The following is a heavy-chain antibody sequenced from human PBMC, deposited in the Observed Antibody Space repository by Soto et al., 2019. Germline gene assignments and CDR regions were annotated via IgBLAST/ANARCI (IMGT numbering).Heavy chain of an antibody. CDR1: GFTFSNAW. D-gene: IGHD3-3*02. CDR3: TTVPLATIAAVDY. Sequence: EVQLVESGGGLVKPGGSLRLSCAASGFTFSNAWMRWVRQAPGKGLEWVGRIKTKTDGGNTDYAAPVKGRFTISRDDSKNTLYLQMNSLRTEDTAVYYCTTVPLATIAAVDYWGHGTLVTVSS. J-gene: IGHJ4*01. V-gene: IGHV3-15*01. CDR2: IKTKTDGGNT.